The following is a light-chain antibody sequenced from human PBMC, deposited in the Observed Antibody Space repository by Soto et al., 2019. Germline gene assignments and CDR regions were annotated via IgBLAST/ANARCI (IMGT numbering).Light chain of an antibody. CDR3: QKCDYLPI. CDR1: HDITSY. Sequence: DIQMTQSPSSLSASVGDRVTITCQASHDITSYLNWYQHKPGKAPKLLIYAASILEAGVPSRFSGSGSGTHVTFTISSLQPEDVATYYCQKCDYLPIFGPGTTVDFK. V-gene: IGKV1-33*01. CDR2: AAS. J-gene: IGKJ3*01.